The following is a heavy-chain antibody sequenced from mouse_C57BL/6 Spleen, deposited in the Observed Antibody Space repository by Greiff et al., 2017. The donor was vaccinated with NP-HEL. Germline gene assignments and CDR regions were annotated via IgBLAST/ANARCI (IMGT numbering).Heavy chain of an antibody. J-gene: IGHJ4*01. V-gene: IGHV1-55*01. Sequence: QVQLQQPGAELVKPGASVKMSCKASGYTFTSYWITWVKQRPGQGLEWIGDIYPGSGSTNYNEKFKSKATLTVYTSSSTAYMQLSSLTSEDSAVYYCARGYYYGSRGVDYWGQGTSVTVSS. CDR3: ARGYYYGSRGVDY. CDR2: IYPGSGST. D-gene: IGHD1-1*01. CDR1: GYTFTSYW.